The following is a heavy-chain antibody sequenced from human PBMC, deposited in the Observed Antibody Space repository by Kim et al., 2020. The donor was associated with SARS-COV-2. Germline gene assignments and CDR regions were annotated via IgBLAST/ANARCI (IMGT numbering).Heavy chain of an antibody. V-gene: IGHV3-48*04. D-gene: IGHD2-15*01. J-gene: IGHJ3*01. CDR2: SSDFSTTT. CDR3: GRETYWAFVF. CDR1: GFTLSLYS. Sequence: GGSLRLSCATSGFTLSLYSLNWGRQAPGKGLEWVSHSSDFSTTTSHAALFKGRFTISRDNTKNPLFQQRIGLRAEDPAVFYWGRETYWAFVFWGQGQW.